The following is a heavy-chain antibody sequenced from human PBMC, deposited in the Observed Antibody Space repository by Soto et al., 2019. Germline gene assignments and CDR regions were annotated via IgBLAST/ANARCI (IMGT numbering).Heavy chain of an antibody. Sequence: GGSLRLSCAASGFTFDDYGMSWVRQAPGKGLEWVSGINWNGGSTGYADSVKGRFTISRDNAKDSLYLQMNSLRAEDTAVYYCARGDYYDSSGPFSDAFDIWGQGTLVTVSS. D-gene: IGHD3-22*01. V-gene: IGHV3-20*04. CDR1: GFTFDDYG. J-gene: IGHJ3*02. CDR3: ARGDYYDSSGPFSDAFDI. CDR2: INWNGGST.